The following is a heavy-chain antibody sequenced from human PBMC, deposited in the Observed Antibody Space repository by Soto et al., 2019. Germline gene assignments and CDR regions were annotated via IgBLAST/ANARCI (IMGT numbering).Heavy chain of an antibody. CDR1: GFTFSTYV. D-gene: IGHD3-16*02. CDR3: AKDHRLEGSTAFDY. V-gene: IGHV3-30*18. Sequence: GGSLRLSCAASGFTFSTYVMHWVRQAPGKGLEWVAVISYDERNKFYADSVKGRFTISRDNSKNTLFLQMNSLSAEDTAVYYCAKDHRLEGSTAFDYLGQGTLVTVSS. J-gene: IGHJ4*02. CDR2: ISYDERNK.